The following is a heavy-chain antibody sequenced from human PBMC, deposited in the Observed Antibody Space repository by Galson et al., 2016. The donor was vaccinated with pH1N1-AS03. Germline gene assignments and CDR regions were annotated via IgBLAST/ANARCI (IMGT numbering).Heavy chain of an antibody. Sequence: SLRLSCAASGFTFNSYHMSWVRQAPGKGLEWVSYINSGSYIIHYADSVKGRFTISRDNAKNPLYLQMDSLRDEDTAVYYCARDSGYGGTFDNWGQGALVTVSS. J-gene: IGHJ4*02. V-gene: IGHV3-48*02. D-gene: IGHD5-12*01. CDR3: ARDSGYGGTFDN. CDR1: GFTFNSYH. CDR2: INSGSYII.